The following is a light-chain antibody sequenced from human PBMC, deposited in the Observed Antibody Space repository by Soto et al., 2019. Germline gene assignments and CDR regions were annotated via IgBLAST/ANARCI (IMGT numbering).Light chain of an antibody. CDR1: SSDVGGYNY. CDR2: DVS. Sequence: QSALNQPASVSGSPGQSITISCTGTSSDVGGYNYVSWYQQYPGKAPKLMIYDVSNRPSGVSNRFSGSKSGNTASLTISGLQAEDEADYYCTSYTTSSTLVFGTGTKLTVL. J-gene: IGLJ1*01. V-gene: IGLV2-14*01. CDR3: TSYTTSSTLV.